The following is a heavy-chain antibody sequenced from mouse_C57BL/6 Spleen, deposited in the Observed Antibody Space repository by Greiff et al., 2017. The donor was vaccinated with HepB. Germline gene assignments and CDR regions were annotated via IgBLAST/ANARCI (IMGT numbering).Heavy chain of an antibody. Sequence: VQLQQSGAELVRPGASVTLSCKASGYTFTDYEMHWVKQTPVHGLEWIGAIDPETGGTAYNQKFKGKAILTADKSSSTAYMELRSLTSEDSAVYYCASGDYGSTFDYWGQGTTLTVSS. V-gene: IGHV1-15*01. CDR3: ASGDYGSTFDY. CDR2: IDPETGGT. CDR1: GYTFTDYE. D-gene: IGHD1-1*01. J-gene: IGHJ2*01.